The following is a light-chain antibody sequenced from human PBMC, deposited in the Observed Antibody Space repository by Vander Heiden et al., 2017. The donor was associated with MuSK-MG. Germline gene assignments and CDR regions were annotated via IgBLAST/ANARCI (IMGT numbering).Light chain of an antibody. CDR2: GAS. V-gene: IGKV1-39*01. CDR1: QSISTY. CDR3: QQSYSAPPT. J-gene: IGKJ4*01. Sequence: IQVTQAPSSLSASVGDRVTISCRASQSISTYLNWYQQRPGKAPKVLIYGASGLQSGVPSRFSGSGSGTDFTLTISSLQPEDFATYYCQQSYSAPPTFGGGTKVEIK.